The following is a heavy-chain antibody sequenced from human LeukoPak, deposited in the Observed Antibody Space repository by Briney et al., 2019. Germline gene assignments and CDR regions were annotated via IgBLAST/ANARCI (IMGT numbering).Heavy chain of an antibody. V-gene: IGHV4-34*01. Sequence: PSESLSLTCAVYGGPFSGYYWSWIRQPPGKGLEWVGAINHSGSPTYNPSLKSRVTISVDTSKNQFSLKLSSVTAADTAVYYCARETAITIFGVVIIPYYYYMDVWGKGTTVTVSS. J-gene: IGHJ6*03. CDR2: INHSGSP. D-gene: IGHD3-3*01. CDR1: GGPFSGYY. CDR3: ARETAITIFGVVIIPYYYYMDV.